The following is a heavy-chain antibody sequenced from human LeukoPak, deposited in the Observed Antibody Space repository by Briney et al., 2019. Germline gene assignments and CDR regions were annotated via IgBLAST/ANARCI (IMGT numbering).Heavy chain of an antibody. CDR2: ISSSSSYI. D-gene: IGHD6-25*01. CDR3: ARDARIAALPGLYYFDY. Sequence: KPGGSLRLSCAASGFTFSSYSMNWVRQAPGKGLEWVSSISSSSSYIYYADSVKGRFTISRDNAKNSLYLQMNSPRAEDTAVYYCARDARIAALPGLYYFDYWGQGTLVTVSS. J-gene: IGHJ4*02. CDR1: GFTFSSYS. V-gene: IGHV3-21*01.